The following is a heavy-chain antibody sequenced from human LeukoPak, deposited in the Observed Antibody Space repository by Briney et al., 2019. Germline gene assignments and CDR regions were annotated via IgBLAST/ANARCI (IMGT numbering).Heavy chain of an antibody. CDR3: VKDFGRNLGGPGY. Sequence: GGSLRLSCTASGFTFSDYFMTWIRQAPGKGLEWVSYLSGSSGDINYADSVKGRFTISRDNAKNSVYLQMNSLRAEDTAVYYCVKDFGRNLGGPGYWGRGTLVTVSS. V-gene: IGHV3-11*05. CDR1: GFTFSDYF. D-gene: IGHD3-10*01. CDR2: LSGSSGDI. J-gene: IGHJ4*02.